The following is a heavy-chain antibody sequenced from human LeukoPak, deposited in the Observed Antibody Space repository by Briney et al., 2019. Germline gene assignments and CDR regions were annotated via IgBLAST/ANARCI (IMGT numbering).Heavy chain of an antibody. V-gene: IGHV3-15*01. CDR1: GFTFSNAW. J-gene: IGHJ4*02. CDR2: IKSKTDGGTT. Sequence: PGGSLRLSCAASGFTFSNAWMSWVRQAPGKGLEWVGRIKSKTDGGTTDYAAPVKGRFTISRDDSKNTLYLQMNSLKTEDTAVYYCTTAHYDILTGYYPFDYWGQGTLVTVSS. CDR3: TTAHYDILTGYYPFDY. D-gene: IGHD3-9*01.